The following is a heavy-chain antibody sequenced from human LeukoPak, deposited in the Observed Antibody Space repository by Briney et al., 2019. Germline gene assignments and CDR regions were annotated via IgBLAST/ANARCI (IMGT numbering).Heavy chain of an antibody. CDR1: GFTFSGSA. J-gene: IGHJ4*02. CDR2: IRSKANSYAT. CDR3: ARDFPESSIAARPFDY. V-gene: IGHV3-73*01. D-gene: IGHD6-6*01. Sequence: GGSLRLSCAASGFTFSGSAMHWVRQASGKGLEWVGRIRSKANSYATAYAASVKGRFTISRDDSKNTAYLQMNSLKTEDTAVYYCARDFPESSIAARPFDYWGQGTLVTVSS.